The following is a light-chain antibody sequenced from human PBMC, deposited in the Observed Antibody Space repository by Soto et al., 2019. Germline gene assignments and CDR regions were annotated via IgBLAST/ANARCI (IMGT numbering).Light chain of an antibody. CDR1: SSDVGGYNY. CDR3: CSYAGSPDV. Sequence: QSALTQPRSVSGSPGQSVTISCTGTSSDVGGYNYVSWYQQHPGKAPKVMIYDVSKRPSGVPDRFSGSKSGNTASLTISGLQAEDEADYYCCSYAGSPDVFGTGTKVTVL. V-gene: IGLV2-11*01. J-gene: IGLJ1*01. CDR2: DVS.